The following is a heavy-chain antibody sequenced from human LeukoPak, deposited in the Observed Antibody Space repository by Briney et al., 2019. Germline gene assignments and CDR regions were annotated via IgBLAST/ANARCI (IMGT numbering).Heavy chain of an antibody. CDR3: ARGLKDIVVVPSAINFDY. V-gene: IGHV3-23*01. Sequence: GGSLRLSCAASGFAFSYYAMSWVRQAPGKGLEWVSGISGTGSSTYYADSVKGRFTISRDNSKNTLYLRMNSLRAEDTAVYYCARGLKDIVVVPSAINFDYWGQGTLVTVSS. J-gene: IGHJ4*02. CDR1: GFAFSYYA. CDR2: ISGTGSST. D-gene: IGHD2-2*02.